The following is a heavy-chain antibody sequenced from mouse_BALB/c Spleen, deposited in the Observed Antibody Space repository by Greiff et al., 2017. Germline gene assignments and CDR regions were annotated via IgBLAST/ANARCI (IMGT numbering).Heavy chain of an antibody. CDR3: ARGWFAY. Sequence: EVKLEESGGGLVQPGGSRKLSCAASGFTFSSFGMHWVRQAPEKGLEWVAYISSGSSTIYYADTVKGRFTISRDNPKNTLFLQMTSLRSEDTAMYYCARGWFAYWGQGTLVTVSA. CDR1: GFTFSSFG. J-gene: IGHJ3*01. CDR2: ISSGSSTI. V-gene: IGHV5-17*02.